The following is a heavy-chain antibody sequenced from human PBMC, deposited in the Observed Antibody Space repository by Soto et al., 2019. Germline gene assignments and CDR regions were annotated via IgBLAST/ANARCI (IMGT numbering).Heavy chain of an antibody. J-gene: IGHJ6*02. CDR3: AREGFCSSSSCQVRYGMDV. D-gene: IGHD2-2*01. CDR1: GFTVSSHY. CDR2: INSGGST. Sequence: QPGGSLRLSCAPSGFTVSSHYMSWVRQAPGKGLGWVSVINSGGSTYYEDSVKGRLTISRDHSRNTLYLQMNRLRVEDTAVDYCAREGFCSSSSCQVRYGMDVWGQGTTVTVSS. V-gene: IGHV3-53*01.